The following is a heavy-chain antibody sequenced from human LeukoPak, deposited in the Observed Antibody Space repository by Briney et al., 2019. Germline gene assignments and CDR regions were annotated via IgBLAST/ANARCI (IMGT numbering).Heavy chain of an antibody. CDR1: GFTVSSNY. J-gene: IGHJ6*03. CDR2: IYSGGST. D-gene: IGHD3-9*01. CDR3: AGERTYYDILTGSKKKRDYYYYYMDV. Sequence: GGSLRLSCAASGFTVSSNYMSWVRQAPGKGLEWVSVIYSGGSTYYADSVKGRFTISRDNSKNTLYLQMNSLRAEDTAVYYCAGERTYYDILTGSKKKRDYYYYYMDVWGKGTTVTISS. V-gene: IGHV3-53*01.